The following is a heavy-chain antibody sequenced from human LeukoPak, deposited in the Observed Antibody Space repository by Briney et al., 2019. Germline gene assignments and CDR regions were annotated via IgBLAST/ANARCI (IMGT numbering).Heavy chain of an antibody. D-gene: IGHD3-22*01. J-gene: IGHJ4*02. CDR2: ITPTSSYI. V-gene: IGHV3-21*01. CDR1: GFTFSSFS. CDR3: VRLRRISASGGFYYYYDY. Sequence: GGSLRLSCAASGFTFSSFSMNWVRQAPGKGLEWVSSITPTSSYIYYADSVRGRFTISRDNAKNSLFLQMNSLSAEDTAVYYCVRLRRISASGGFYYYYDYWGQGILVTVSS.